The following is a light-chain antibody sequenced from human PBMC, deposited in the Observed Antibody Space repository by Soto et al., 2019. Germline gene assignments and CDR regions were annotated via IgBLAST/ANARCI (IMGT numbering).Light chain of an antibody. Sequence: QSVLTQPASVSGSPGQLITISCTGTRSDVGAYDYVSWYQKHPGKAPKLLIYAVSNRPSGSSTRFSGSKSGITASLTISGLQAEDEADYFCSSYTTSGTLVVFGGGTKVTVL. V-gene: IGLV2-14*03. CDR3: SSYTTSGTLVV. CDR1: RSDVGAYDY. CDR2: AVS. J-gene: IGLJ3*02.